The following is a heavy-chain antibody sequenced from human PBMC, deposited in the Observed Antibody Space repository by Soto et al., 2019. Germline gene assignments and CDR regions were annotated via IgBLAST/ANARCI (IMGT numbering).Heavy chain of an antibody. Sequence: ETLSLTCTVSGGSISSYYWSWIRQPPGKGLEWIGEINYSGSTNYNPSLKSRVTISVDTSKNQFSLKLSSVTAVDTAVYYCARGGRGAIAARRQSKLDYWGQGTLVTVSS. J-gene: IGHJ4*02. CDR2: INYSGST. V-gene: IGHV4-59*12. CDR1: GGSISSYY. CDR3: ARGGRGAIAARRQSKLDY. D-gene: IGHD6-6*01.